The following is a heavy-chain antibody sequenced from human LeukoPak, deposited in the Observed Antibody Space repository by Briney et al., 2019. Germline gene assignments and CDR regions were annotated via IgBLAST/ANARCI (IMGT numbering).Heavy chain of an antibody. Sequence: GGSLRLSCAASGFTFSTYFMHWVRQAPGKGLVWVSRIESDGSSTSYADSVKGRFTISRDNAKNTLSLQMSSLRAEDTAVYYCARGFGSGSSLPFDHWGQGTLVTVSS. CDR2: IESDGSST. J-gene: IGHJ4*02. CDR3: ARGFGSGSSLPFDH. CDR1: GFTFSTYF. V-gene: IGHV3-74*01. D-gene: IGHD3-10*01.